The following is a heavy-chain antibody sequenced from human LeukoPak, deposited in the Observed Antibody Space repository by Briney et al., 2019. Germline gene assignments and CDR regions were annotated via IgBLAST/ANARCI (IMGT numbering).Heavy chain of an antibody. D-gene: IGHD6-13*01. CDR2: IRYDGSNK. Sequence: GGSLRLSCAASGFTFSSYGMHWVRQAPGKGLEWVAFIRYDGSNKYYADSVKGRFTISRDNSKNTLYLQMNSLRAEDTAVYYCARDQVAAPTYYYYYMDVWGKGTTVTVSS. J-gene: IGHJ6*03. CDR3: ARDQVAAPTYYYYYMDV. CDR1: GFTFSSYG. V-gene: IGHV3-30*02.